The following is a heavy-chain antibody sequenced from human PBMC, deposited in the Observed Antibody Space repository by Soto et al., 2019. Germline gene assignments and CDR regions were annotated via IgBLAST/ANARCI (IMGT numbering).Heavy chain of an antibody. CDR3: VRGGNPYHYATSGPGTFDK. D-gene: IGHD3-22*01. CDR2: TSFSGYT. Sequence: QVQLQESGPGLVKPSQTLSLTCTVSGDSVSGGDSYWSWIRQPPGKALEWIGYTSFSGYTSYTPSLKYRVTISLDMSKSLFSLRLTSVTAADTAIYYCVRGGNPYHYATSGPGTFDKWGQGTLVSVSS. CDR1: GDSVSGGDSY. V-gene: IGHV4-30-4*01. J-gene: IGHJ4*02.